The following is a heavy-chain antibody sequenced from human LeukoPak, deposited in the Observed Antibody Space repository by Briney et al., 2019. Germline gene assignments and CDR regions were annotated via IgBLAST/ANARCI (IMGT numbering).Heavy chain of an antibody. Sequence: SGPTLVKPTQTLTLTCTFSGFSLSTSGVGVGWIRQPPGKALEWLALIYWNDDKRYSPSLKSRLTITKDTSKNQVVLTMTNMDPVDTATYYCAHTLQGYNWNDIENWFDPWGQGTPVTVSS. CDR3: AHTLQGYNWNDIENWFDP. V-gene: IGHV2-5*01. J-gene: IGHJ5*02. CDR1: GFSLSTSGVG. D-gene: IGHD1-1*01. CDR2: IYWNDDK.